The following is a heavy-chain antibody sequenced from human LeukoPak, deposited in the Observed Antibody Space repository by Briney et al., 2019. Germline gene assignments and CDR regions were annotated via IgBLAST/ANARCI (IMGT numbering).Heavy chain of an antibody. J-gene: IGHJ4*02. CDR3: AKDQGSGPFDY. CDR1: TFSSCG. Sequence: TFSSCGXXWVRXXPXXXLXXXSVISYDGSNKYYADSVKGRFTISRDNSKNTLYLQMNSLRAEDTAVYYCAKDQGSGPFDYWGQGTLVTVSS. CDR2: ISYDGSNK. V-gene: IGHV3-30*18. D-gene: IGHD2-15*01.